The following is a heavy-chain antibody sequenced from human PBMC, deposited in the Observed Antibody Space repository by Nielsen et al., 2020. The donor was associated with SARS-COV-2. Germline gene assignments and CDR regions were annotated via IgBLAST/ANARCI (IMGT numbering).Heavy chain of an antibody. CDR2: ISYDGSNK. CDR1: GFTFSSYG. Sequence: GESLKISCAASGFTFSSYGMHWVRQAPGKGLEWVAVISYDGSNKYYADSVKGRFTISRDNSKNTLYLQMNSLRAEDTAVYYCAKDAGVRGVIRGYFQYWGQGTLVTVSS. CDR3: AKDAGVRGVIRGYFQY. V-gene: IGHV3-30*18. D-gene: IGHD3-10*01. J-gene: IGHJ1*01.